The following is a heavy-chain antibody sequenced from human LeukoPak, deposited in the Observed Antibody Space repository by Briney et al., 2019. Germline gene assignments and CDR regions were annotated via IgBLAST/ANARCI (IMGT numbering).Heavy chain of an antibody. V-gene: IGHV4-39*07. D-gene: IGHD1-26*01. Sequence: SETLSLTCTVSGGSISSSSYYWGWIRQPPGKGLEWVGSVYYSGSTNYNPSLKSRVTISVDTSKNQFSLKLSSVTAADTTVYYCARGSGSKDYWGQGTLVTVSS. CDR1: GGSISSSSYY. CDR2: VYYSGST. J-gene: IGHJ4*02. CDR3: ARGSGSKDY.